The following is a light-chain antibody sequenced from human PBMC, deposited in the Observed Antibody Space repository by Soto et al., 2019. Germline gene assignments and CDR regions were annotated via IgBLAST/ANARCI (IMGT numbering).Light chain of an antibody. J-gene: IGKJ1*01. CDR1: QTISNG. CDR3: QQYTNTNNPWM. CDR2: KAS. Sequence: IQMTQAPSTPSASMGDSVTITCRASQTISNGLAWYQQKTGKAPNLVIFKASSLQRGVPSRFSGSGSGTEFTIIISGLQPDDSATYYCQQYTNTNNPWMFGQGTNVDIK. V-gene: IGKV1-5*03.